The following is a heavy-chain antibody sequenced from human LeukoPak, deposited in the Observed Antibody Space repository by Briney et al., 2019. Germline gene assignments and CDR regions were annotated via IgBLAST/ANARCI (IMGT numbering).Heavy chain of an antibody. CDR3: ARAVDSSGFSPFKY. CDR1: GGTFTGDY. J-gene: IGHJ1*01. D-gene: IGHD3-22*01. Sequence: PSETLSLTCAVYGGTFTGDYWSWIRQTPGKALEWIGERDLGARITSYNPSLKSRVTISVDTSKNQFSLKLSSVTAADTAVYYCARAVDSSGFSPFKYWGQGTLVTVSS. V-gene: IGHV4-34*01. CDR2: RDLGARIT.